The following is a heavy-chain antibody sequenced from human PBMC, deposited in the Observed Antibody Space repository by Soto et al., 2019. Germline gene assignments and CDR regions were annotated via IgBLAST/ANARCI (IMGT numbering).Heavy chain of an antibody. V-gene: IGHV5-51*01. CDR3: ARVHTSGYYSYYYGMDV. CDR1: GYSFTTYW. CDR2: IYPGDSDT. J-gene: IGHJ6*02. D-gene: IGHD3-22*01. Sequence: LGESLKISCKGSGYSFTTYWIGWVRQMPGKGLEWMGIIYPGDSDTRNSPSFQGQVTISADKSISTAYLQWSSLKASDTAMYYCARVHTSGYYSYYYGMDVWGQGTTVTVTS.